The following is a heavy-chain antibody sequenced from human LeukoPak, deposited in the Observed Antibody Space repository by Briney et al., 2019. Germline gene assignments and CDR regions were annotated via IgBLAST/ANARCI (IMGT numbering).Heavy chain of an antibody. D-gene: IGHD3-16*02. J-gene: IGHJ4*02. CDR3: AGGTKKYDYVWGSYRYGYFDY. V-gene: IGHV4-34*01. CDR1: GGSFSGYY. CDR2: INHSGST. Sequence: SETLSLTCAVYGGSFSGYYWSWIRQPPGKGLEWIGEINHSGSTNYNPSLKSRVTISVDTSKNQFSLKLSSVTAADTAVYYCAGGTKKYDYVWGSYRYGYFDYWGQGTLVTVSS.